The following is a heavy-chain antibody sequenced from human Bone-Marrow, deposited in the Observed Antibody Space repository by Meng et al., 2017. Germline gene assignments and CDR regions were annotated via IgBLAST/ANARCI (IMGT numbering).Heavy chain of an antibody. V-gene: IGHV3-23*01. J-gene: IGHJ4*02. CDR2: ISGSGGST. Sequence: GESLKISCAASGFTFSSYAMSWVRQAPGKGLEWVSAISGSGGSTYYADSVKGRFTISRDNSKNTLYLQMNSLRAEDTAVYYCAKDQSRWNYFDRTFDYWGQGTLVTVSS. CDR1: GFTFSSYA. CDR3: AKDQSRWNYFDRTFDY. D-gene: IGHD1-7*01.